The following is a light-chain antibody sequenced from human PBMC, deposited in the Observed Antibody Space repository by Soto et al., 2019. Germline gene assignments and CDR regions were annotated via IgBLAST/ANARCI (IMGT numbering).Light chain of an antibody. V-gene: IGKV1-12*01. Sequence: DIQMTQSPSSVSASVGDRVTITCRASQGIRRWLDWYQQKPGKAPKLLIYAASSLQSGVPSRFSGSGSGTDFTLTISSLQPEDFATYFYQQADSFPLTFGGGTKVEIK. CDR3: QQADSFPLT. CDR2: AAS. CDR1: QGIRRW. J-gene: IGKJ4*01.